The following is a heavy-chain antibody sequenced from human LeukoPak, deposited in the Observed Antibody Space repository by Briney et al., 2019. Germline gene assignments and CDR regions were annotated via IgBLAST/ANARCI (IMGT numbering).Heavy chain of an antibody. CDR3: AQSSGRVYYYLDV. D-gene: IGHD6-19*01. Sequence: GASVKVSCKASGYTFTGYYMHWVRQAPGQGLGWMGWINPNSGGTNYAQKFQGRVTMTRDTSISTAYMELSRLRSDDTAVYYCAQSSGRVYYYLDVWVKGTTVTVSS. J-gene: IGHJ6*03. CDR1: GYTFTGYY. V-gene: IGHV1-2*02. CDR2: INPNSGGT.